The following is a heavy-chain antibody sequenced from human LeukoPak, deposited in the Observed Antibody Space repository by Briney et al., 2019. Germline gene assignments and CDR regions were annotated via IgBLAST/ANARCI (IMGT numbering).Heavy chain of an antibody. Sequence: TSQTLSLTCAVSGGSISSGGYSWSWIRQPPGKGLEWIGYIYHSGSTYYNPSLKSRVTISVDRSKNQFSLKLSSVTAADTAVYYCARADDSSGYPNYYFDYWGQGTLVTVSS. CDR3: ARADDSSGYPNYYFDY. V-gene: IGHV4-30-2*01. J-gene: IGHJ4*02. CDR2: IYHSGST. CDR1: GGSISSGGYS. D-gene: IGHD3-22*01.